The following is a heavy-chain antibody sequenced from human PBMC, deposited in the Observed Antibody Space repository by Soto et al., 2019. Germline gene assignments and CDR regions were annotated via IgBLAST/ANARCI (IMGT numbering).Heavy chain of an antibody. V-gene: IGHV3-23*01. Sequence: PGGSLRLSCAASGFTFSRYSLSWVRQAPGKGLEWVSGFRTSGDGGTTYYADSVKGRFTISRDNSKNMLFLQMNSLRAEDTAIYYCAKKVNSGPGSQYFDYWGQGTLVTVSS. CDR1: GFTFSRYS. CDR2: FRTSGDGGTT. D-gene: IGHD3-10*01. CDR3: AKKVNSGPGSQYFDY. J-gene: IGHJ4*02.